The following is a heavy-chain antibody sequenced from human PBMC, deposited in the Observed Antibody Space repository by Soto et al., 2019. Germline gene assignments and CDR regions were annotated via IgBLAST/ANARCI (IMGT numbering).Heavy chain of an antibody. D-gene: IGHD6-13*01. Sequence: VQLVESGGGVVQPGRSLRLSCAASGFTFSSYGMHWVRQAPGKGLEWVAVISYDGSNKYYADSVKGRFTISRDNSKNTLYLQMNSLRAEDTAVYYCAKEGSSSLKSNWFDPWGQGTLVTVSS. CDR3: AKEGSSSLKSNWFDP. CDR1: GFTFSSYG. V-gene: IGHV3-30*18. J-gene: IGHJ5*02. CDR2: ISYDGSNK.